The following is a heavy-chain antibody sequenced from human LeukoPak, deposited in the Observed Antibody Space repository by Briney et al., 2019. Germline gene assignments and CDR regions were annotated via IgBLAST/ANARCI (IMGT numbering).Heavy chain of an antibody. D-gene: IGHD3-10*01. CDR3: ARDGWFGDYNWFDP. V-gene: IGHV3-48*01. J-gene: IGHJ5*02. CDR1: GFTFSSYS. CDR2: ISSASNTI. Sequence: GGSLRLSCAASGFTFSSYSMNWVRQTPGKGLEWVSYISSASNTIYYADSVKGRFTISRDNAKNSLYLQMNSLRAEHTAMYYCARDGWFGDYNWFDPWGQGTLVTVSS.